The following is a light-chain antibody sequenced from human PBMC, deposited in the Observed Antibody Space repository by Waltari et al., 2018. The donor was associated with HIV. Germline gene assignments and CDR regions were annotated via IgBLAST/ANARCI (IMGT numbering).Light chain of an antibody. CDR3: QQYSRSPLT. V-gene: IGKV3-20*01. J-gene: IGKJ2*01. CDR1: QSVSSSY. CDR2: GAS. Sequence: EIVLTQSPGTLSLSPGERATLSCRASQSVSSSYLAWYQQKPGQAPRLLIYGASNRATGSPDRFSGSGSGTDFTLTISRLEPEDVAVYYCQQYSRSPLTFGQGTKLEIK.